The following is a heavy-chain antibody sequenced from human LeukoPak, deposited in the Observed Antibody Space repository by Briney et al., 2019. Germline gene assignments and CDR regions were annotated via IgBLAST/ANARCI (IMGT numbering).Heavy chain of an antibody. CDR3: AKDLSTNWSFDY. J-gene: IGHJ4*02. CDR2: MSYDGIIK. D-gene: IGHD6-13*01. Sequence: RSLRLSCAASGFTFRSDAMHWVRQAPGKGLEWVAFMSYDGIIKHYADSVKGRFTISRDNSKNTLYLQMNSLSGEDTAVYYCAKDLSTNWSFDYWGQGTLVTVSS. CDR1: GFTFRSDA. V-gene: IGHV3-30*18.